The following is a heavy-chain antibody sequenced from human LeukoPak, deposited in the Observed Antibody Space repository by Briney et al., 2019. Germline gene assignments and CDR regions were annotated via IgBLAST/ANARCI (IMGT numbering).Heavy chain of an antibody. CDR1: GGTFSSYA. CDR2: IIPILGIA. CDR3: ARETIVVVPAATGFDY. J-gene: IGHJ4*02. Sequence: ASVKVSCKASGGTFSSYAISWVRQAPGQGLEWMGRIIPILGIANYAQKFQGRVTITADKSTSTAYMELSRLRSDDTAVYYCARETIVVVPAATGFDYWGQGTLVTVSS. D-gene: IGHD2-2*01. V-gene: IGHV1-69*04.